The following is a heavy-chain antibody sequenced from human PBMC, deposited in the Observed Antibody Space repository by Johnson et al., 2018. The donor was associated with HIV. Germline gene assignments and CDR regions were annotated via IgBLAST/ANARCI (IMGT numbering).Heavy chain of an antibody. Sequence: VQLVESGGGVVQPGRSLRLSCAASGFTFSSYAMHWVRQAPGPSLSFFSVLSYYLLHPSSSSSFHSLFPISRDTSKNTLYLQMNSLRAEDTAVYYCARDLAVTERGNAFDIWGQGTMVTVSS. V-gene: IGHV3-30-3*01. CDR1: GFTFSSYA. CDR3: ARDLAVTERGNAFDI. J-gene: IGHJ3*02. CDR2: LSYYLLHP. D-gene: IGHD1-14*01.